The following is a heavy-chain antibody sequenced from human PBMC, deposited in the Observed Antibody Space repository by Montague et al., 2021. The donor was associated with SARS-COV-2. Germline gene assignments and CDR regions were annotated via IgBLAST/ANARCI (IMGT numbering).Heavy chain of an antibody. CDR2: ISGSGGK. D-gene: IGHD1-1*01. Sequence: SLRLSCAASGFTFNTYGMSWVRQAPGQGLEWVSCISGSGGKYYEGSAKGRFAITRDTSNNTLYLQMNSLRAEDTAIYYCAKQRGTITTTFDYWGQGSLVTVSS. V-gene: IGHV3-23*01. CDR1: GFTFNTYG. CDR3: AKQRGTITTTFDY. J-gene: IGHJ4*02.